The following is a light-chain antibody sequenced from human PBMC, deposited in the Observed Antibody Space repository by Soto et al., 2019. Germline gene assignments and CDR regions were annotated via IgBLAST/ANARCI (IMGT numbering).Light chain of an antibody. CDR2: GAS. Sequence: EIVLTQSPCTLSLSPGDRSTLSCRSSQSVGRNYLAWFQQKSGQAPRLVIYGASSRAAGIPDRLSGSGSGTDFTLTISRLEPEDFAVYYCQQYATSPITFGQGTRLEIK. V-gene: IGKV3-20*01. J-gene: IGKJ5*01. CDR3: QQYATSPIT. CDR1: QSVGRNY.